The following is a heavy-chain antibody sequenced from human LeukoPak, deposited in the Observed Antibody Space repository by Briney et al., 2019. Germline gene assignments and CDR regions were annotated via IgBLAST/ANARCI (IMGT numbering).Heavy chain of an antibody. CDR2: IYYSGST. J-gene: IGHJ4*02. Sequence: PSETLSLTCTVSGGSISNCYWSWIRQPPGKGLEWIAFIYYSGSTTYNPSLKSRVTISVDTSKNQFSLKLSSVTAADTAVYYCARRMYGSSLDYWGQGTLVTVSA. V-gene: IGHV4-59*08. D-gene: IGHD6-6*01. CDR3: ARRMYGSSLDY. CDR1: GGSISNCY.